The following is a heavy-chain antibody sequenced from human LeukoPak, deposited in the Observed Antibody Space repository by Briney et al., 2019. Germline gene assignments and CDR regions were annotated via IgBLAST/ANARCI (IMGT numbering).Heavy chain of an antibody. CDR1: GGTFSSYA. D-gene: IGHD4-23*01. Sequence: SVKVSCKASGGTFSSYAISWVRQAPGQGLEWMGRIIPIFGTANYAQKFQGRVTITTDESTSTAYMELSSLRSEDTAVYYCAGLGDYGGNNYFDYWGQGTLVTVSS. J-gene: IGHJ4*02. CDR2: IIPIFGTA. V-gene: IGHV1-69*05. CDR3: AGLGDYGGNNYFDY.